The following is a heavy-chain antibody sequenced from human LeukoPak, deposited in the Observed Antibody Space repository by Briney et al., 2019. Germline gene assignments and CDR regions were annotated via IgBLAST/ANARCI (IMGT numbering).Heavy chain of an antibody. CDR1: GFTFSTYA. CDR2: INPHGSEK. V-gene: IGHV3-7*01. J-gene: IGHJ4*02. CDR3: ARSDY. Sequence: GGSLRLSCAASGFTFSTYAMAWVRQAPGKGLEWVANINPHGSEKNYVDSVKGRFTISRDRTKNSLYLQMNNLRAEDTAVYYCARSDYWGQGILVTVSS.